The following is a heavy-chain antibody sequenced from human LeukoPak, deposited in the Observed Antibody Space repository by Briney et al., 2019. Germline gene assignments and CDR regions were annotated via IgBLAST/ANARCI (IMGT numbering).Heavy chain of an antibody. J-gene: IGHJ4*02. CDR2: IYTSGST. CDR1: GGSISSYY. Sequence: SETLSLTCTVSGGSISSYYWSWIRQPAGKGLEWIGRIYTSGSTNYNPSLKSRVTMSVDTSKNQFSLKLSSVTAADTAVYYCARGGDSSGWYYPFDYWGQGTLVTVSS. D-gene: IGHD6-19*01. CDR3: ARGGDSSGWYYPFDY. V-gene: IGHV4-4*07.